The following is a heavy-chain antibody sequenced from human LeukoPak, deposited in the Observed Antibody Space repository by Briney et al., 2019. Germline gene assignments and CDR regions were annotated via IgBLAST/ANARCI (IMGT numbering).Heavy chain of an antibody. CDR2: INHSGST. D-gene: IGHD2-2*03. CDR1: GGSFSGYY. CDR3: ARGPGYCSSTSCRLFDY. J-gene: IGHJ4*02. V-gene: IGHV4-34*01. Sequence: PSETLSLTCAVYGGSFSGYYWSWIRQPPGKGLEWIGEINHSGSTNYNPSLKSRVTISVDTSKNQFSLKLSSVTAADTAVYYCARGPGYCSSTSCRLFDYWGQGTLVTVSS.